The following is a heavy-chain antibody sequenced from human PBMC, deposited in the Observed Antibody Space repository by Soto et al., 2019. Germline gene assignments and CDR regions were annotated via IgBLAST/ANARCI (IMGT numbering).Heavy chain of an antibody. Sequence: PGGSLRLSCSASGFTYRSYAMHSVSQSPGKGLEYVSSISINGGSTHYADSVKGRFTISRDNSRNTQYLQMSSLRADDTAVYYCVKGEFYYDSSAYYPFDSWGQGT. CDR3: VKGEFYYDSSAYYPFDS. D-gene: IGHD3-22*01. V-gene: IGHV3-64D*06. CDR2: ISINGGST. CDR1: GFTYRSYA. J-gene: IGHJ4*02.